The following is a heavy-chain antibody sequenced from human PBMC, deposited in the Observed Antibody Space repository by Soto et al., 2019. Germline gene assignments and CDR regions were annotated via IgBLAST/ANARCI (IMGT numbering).Heavy chain of an antibody. CDR3: AKVRASYLSASYFYYGLEV. CDR1: GFTFSHYV. D-gene: IGHD2-21*01. J-gene: IGHJ6*02. Sequence: GGSLRLSCAASGFTFSHYVLSWVRQAPGGGLEWVSSISGSGSSVYLADSVRGRFAMSSDLSTNTVSLQMNSLTVEDTAIYYCAKVRASYLSASYFYYGLEVWGQGTTVTVSS. V-gene: IGHV3-23*01. CDR2: ISGSGSSV.